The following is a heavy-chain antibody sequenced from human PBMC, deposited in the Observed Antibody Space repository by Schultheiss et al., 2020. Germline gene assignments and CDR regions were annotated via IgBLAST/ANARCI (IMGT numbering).Heavy chain of an antibody. Sequence: GGSLRLSCAASGFTFSSYAMHWVRQVPGKGLEWVAVISYDGSNKYYADSVKGRFTISRDNSKNTLYLQMNSLRAEDTAVYYCARGQLLRDYYGSGSYLDPWGQGNLGTVSS. CDR3: ARGQLLRDYYGSGSYLDP. CDR1: GFTFSSYA. V-gene: IGHV3-30*04. CDR2: ISYDGSNK. J-gene: IGHJ5*02. D-gene: IGHD3-10*01.